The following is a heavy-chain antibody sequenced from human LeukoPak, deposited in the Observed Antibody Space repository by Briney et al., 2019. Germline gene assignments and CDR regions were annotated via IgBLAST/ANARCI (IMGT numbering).Heavy chain of an antibody. CDR1: GFTFSSYA. V-gene: IGHV3-23*01. J-gene: IGHJ5*02. CDR2: ITSSGSNT. Sequence: GGSLRLSCAASGFTFSSYAMRWVRQVPGKGLEWVSGITSSGSNTYYPDSVKGRFTISRDNPKNTLYLQMNSLRAEDTALYYCTKLEGATTAWGQGTLVTVSS. CDR3: TKLEGATTA. D-gene: IGHD1-26*01.